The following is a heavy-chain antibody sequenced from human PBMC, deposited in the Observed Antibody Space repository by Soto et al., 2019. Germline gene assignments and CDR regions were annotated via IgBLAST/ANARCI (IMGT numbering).Heavy chain of an antibody. V-gene: IGHV3-23*01. CDR3: AKGSYYEDYYYYYGMDV. J-gene: IGHJ6*02. CDR2: ISGSGGST. D-gene: IGHD1-26*01. CDR1: GFTFSSYA. Sequence: GGSLRLSCAASGFTFSSYAMSWVRQAPGKGLEWVSAISGSGGSTYYADSVKGRFTISRDNSKNTLYLQMNSLRAEDTAVYYCAKGSYYEDYYYYYGMDVWGQGTTVTVSS.